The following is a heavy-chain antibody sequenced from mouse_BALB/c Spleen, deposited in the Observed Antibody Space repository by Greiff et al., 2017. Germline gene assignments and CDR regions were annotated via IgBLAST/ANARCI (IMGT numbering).Heavy chain of an antibody. J-gene: IGHJ3*01. CDR2: IDPENGNT. CDR1: GFNIKDYY. Sequence: EVQLQQSGAELVRPGALVKLSCKASGFNIKDYYMHWVKQRPEQGLEWIGWIDPENGNTIYDPKFQGKASITADTSSNTAYLQLSSLTSEDTAVYYCASYYYGSSYSAYWGQGTLVTVSA. D-gene: IGHD1-1*01. V-gene: IGHV14-1*02. CDR3: ASYYYGSSYSAY.